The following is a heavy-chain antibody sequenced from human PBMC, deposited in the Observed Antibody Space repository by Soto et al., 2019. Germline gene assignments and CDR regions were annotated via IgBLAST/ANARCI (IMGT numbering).Heavy chain of an antibody. CDR2: IIASSTYI. D-gene: IGHD2-15*01. J-gene: IGHJ4*02. V-gene: IGHV3-21*01. Sequence: GGSLRLSCAASGFTFSTYIMTWVREAPGKGLEWVSFIIASSTYIYYADSVKDRFTISRDNAKNALYLEMNNLKVEDTAVYYCARDPRYCSGGTCSSDRGEVYFEYWGQGTLVTVYS. CDR3: ARDPRYCSGGTCSSDRGEVYFEY. CDR1: GFTFSTYI.